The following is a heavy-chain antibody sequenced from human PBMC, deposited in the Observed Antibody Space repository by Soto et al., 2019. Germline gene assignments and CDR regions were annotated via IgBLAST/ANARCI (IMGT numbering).Heavy chain of an antibody. CDR3: ARDPGYSYGYN. Sequence: SVKVSCKASGDTFSFYTINWVRQAPGLGLEWVGRINPILSMSNYAQKFQGRVTMTADKSTNTAYMELRSLRSEDTAMYYCARDPGYSYGYNWGQ. V-gene: IGHV1-69*04. D-gene: IGHD5-18*01. CDR2: INPILSMS. CDR1: GDTFSFYT. J-gene: IGHJ4*01.